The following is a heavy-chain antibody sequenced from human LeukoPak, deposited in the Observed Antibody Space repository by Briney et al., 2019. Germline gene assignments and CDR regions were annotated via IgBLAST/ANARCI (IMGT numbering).Heavy chain of an antibody. CDR3: ARDKQDDSSGYKNLALDY. D-gene: IGHD3-22*01. V-gene: IGHV1-69*05. J-gene: IGHJ4*02. Sequence: SVKVSCKASGGTFSSYAISWVRQAPGQGLEWMGGIIPIFGTANYAQKFRGRVTITTDESTSTAYMELSSLRSEDTAVYYCARDKQDDSSGYKNLALDYWGQGTLVTVSS. CDR2: IIPIFGTA. CDR1: GGTFSSYA.